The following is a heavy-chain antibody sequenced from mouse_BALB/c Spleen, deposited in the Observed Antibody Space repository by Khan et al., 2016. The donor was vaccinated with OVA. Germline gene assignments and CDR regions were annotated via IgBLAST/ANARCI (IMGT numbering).Heavy chain of an antibody. J-gene: IGHJ4*01. CDR1: GFSLTNYG. CDR2: IWSDGSS. Sequence: QVHVKQSGPGLVAPSQSLSITCTISGFSLTNYGIHWVRQPPGKGLEWLVVIWSDGSSTYNSALNSRLTITKDNSRSQVFLKMNSLQTDDTAIYFCARQPYYHYNVMDYWGQGTSVTVSS. CDR3: ARQPYYHYNVMDY. V-gene: IGHV2-6-1*01. D-gene: IGHD2-10*01.